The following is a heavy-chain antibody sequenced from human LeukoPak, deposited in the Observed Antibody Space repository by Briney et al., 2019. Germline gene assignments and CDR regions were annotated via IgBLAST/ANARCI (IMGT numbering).Heavy chain of an antibody. Sequence: SGPTLVNPTQTLTLTCTFSGFSLSTSGVGVGWIRQPPGKALEWLALIYWDDDKRYSPSLKSRLSITKDTSKNQVVLTMTNMDPVDTATYYCAHRRITIFGGMVNWFDPWGQGTLVTVSS. CDR2: IYWDDDK. J-gene: IGHJ5*02. CDR1: GFSLSTSGVG. V-gene: IGHV2-5*02. CDR3: AHRRITIFGGMVNWFDP. D-gene: IGHD3-3*01.